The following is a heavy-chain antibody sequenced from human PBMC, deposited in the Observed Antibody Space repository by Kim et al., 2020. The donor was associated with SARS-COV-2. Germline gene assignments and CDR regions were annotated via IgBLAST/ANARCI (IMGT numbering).Heavy chain of an antibody. J-gene: IGHJ6*02. CDR1: GFTFSSYS. CDR3: ARCLAARDYYYGMDV. CDR2: ISSSSSYI. D-gene: IGHD6-6*01. V-gene: IGHV3-21*01. Sequence: GGSLRLSCAASGFTFSSYSMNWVRQAPGKGLEWVSSISSSSSYIYYADSVKGRFTISRDNAKNSLYLQMNSLRAEDTAVYYCARCLAARDYYYGMDVWGQRTTVTVSS.